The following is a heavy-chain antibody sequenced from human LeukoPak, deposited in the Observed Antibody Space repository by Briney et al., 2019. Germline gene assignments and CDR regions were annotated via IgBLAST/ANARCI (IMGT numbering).Heavy chain of an antibody. D-gene: IGHD4-17*01. CDR2: IYSGGST. CDR3: AKGHPYGDYIQLDC. V-gene: IGHV3-66*01. Sequence: GGSLRLSCAASGFTVSSNYMSWVRQAPGKGLEWVSVIYSGGSTYYADSVKGRFTISRDNSKNTLYLQMNSLRAEDTAVYYCAKGHPYGDYIQLDCWGQGTLVTVSS. J-gene: IGHJ4*02. CDR1: GFTVSSNY.